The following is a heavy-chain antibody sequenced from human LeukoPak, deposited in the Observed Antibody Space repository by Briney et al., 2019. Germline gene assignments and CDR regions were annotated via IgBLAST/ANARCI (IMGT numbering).Heavy chain of an antibody. J-gene: IGHJ4*02. CDR3: ARLHCGGDCYMVY. CDR1: GGSFSGYY. Sequence: SETLSLTCAVYGGSFSGYYWSWICQPPGKGLEWIGEINHSGSTNYNPSLKSRVTISVDTSKNQFSLKLSSVTAADTAVYYCARLHCGGDCYMVYWGQGTLVTVSS. V-gene: IGHV4-34*01. D-gene: IGHD2-21*01. CDR2: INHSGST.